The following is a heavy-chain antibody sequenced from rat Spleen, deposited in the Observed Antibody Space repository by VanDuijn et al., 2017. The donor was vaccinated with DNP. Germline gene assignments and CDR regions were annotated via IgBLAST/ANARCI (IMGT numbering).Heavy chain of an antibody. V-gene: IGHV5-22*01. J-gene: IGHJ2*01. CDR3: ARHYGGYLYYFDY. CDR1: GFTFTYYG. CDR2: IIYDGTST. D-gene: IGHD1-11*01. Sequence: EVQLVESGGGLVQPGNSLKLSCAASGFTFTYYGMAWVRQPPKKGLEWVASIIYDGTSTYYGDSVKGRFTISRDNAKSTLYLQMNSLRSEDTATYYCARHYGGYLYYFDYWGHGVMVTVSS.